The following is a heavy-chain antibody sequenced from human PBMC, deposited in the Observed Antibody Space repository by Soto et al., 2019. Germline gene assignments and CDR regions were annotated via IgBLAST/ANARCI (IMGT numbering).Heavy chain of an antibody. CDR3: AGSKSWYYFDY. Sequence: PGGSLRLSCAASGFTFSSYFMTWVRQAPGKGLEWVSSFSGSGTITFYAESVKGRFTISRDNSKNTLYLQMNSLRAEDTAIYYCAGSKSWYYFDYWGQGTLVTVSS. D-gene: IGHD2-8*02. V-gene: IGHV3-23*01. CDR1: GFTFSSYF. J-gene: IGHJ4*02. CDR2: FSGSGTIT.